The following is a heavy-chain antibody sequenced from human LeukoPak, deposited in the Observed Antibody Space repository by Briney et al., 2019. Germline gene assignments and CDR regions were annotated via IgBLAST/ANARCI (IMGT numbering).Heavy chain of an antibody. J-gene: IGHJ4*02. CDR1: AYSISSGNY. V-gene: IGHV4-38-2*02. Sequence: SETLSLTCTVSAYSISSGNYWVWIGQPPGKGLEWIGSIYHSGSTYYNPSLKSRVTISVDTSKNQFSLRLSSVTAADTAVYYCARGKSRGSHIDYWGQGTLVTVSS. CDR2: IYHSGST. CDR3: ARGKSRGSHIDY. D-gene: IGHD1-26*01.